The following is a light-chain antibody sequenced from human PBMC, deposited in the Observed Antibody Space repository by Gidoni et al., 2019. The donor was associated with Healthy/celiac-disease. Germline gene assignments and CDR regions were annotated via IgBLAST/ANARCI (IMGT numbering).Light chain of an antibody. V-gene: IGKV1-9*01. J-gene: IGKJ1*01. Sequence: IQLTQSPSFLSASVGDRVTITCWASQGISSYLAWYQQKPGKAPKLLIYAASTLQSGVPSRFSGSGSGTEFTLTISSLQPEDFATYYCQQLNSYPPAFGQGTKVEIK. CDR2: AAS. CDR3: QQLNSYPPA. CDR1: QGISSY.